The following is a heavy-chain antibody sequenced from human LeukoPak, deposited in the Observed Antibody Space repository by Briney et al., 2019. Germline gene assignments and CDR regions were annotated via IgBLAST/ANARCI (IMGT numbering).Heavy chain of an antibody. V-gene: IGHV4-61*02. CDR2: IYTSGST. CDR3: ARESSTALPPHYYYYYYMDV. D-gene: IGHD1-14*01. CDR1: GGSISSGSYY. J-gene: IGHJ6*03. Sequence: SETLSLTCTVSGGSISSGSYYWSWIRQPAGKGLEWIGRIYTSGSTNYNPSLKSRVTISVDTSKNQFSLKLSSVTAADTAVYYCARESSTALPPHYYYYYYMDVWGKGTTVTVSS.